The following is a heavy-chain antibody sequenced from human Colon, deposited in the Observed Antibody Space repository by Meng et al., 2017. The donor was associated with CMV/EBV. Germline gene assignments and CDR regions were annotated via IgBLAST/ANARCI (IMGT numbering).Heavy chain of an antibody. CDR1: GDSISSGTYY. V-gene: IGHV4-39*07. J-gene: IGHJ4*02. CDR3: ARGVYGGADY. Sequence: GSLRLSCTVSGDSISSGTYYWGWIRQSPGKGLEWLGSIYFTGNTFFNPSLKSRVNISRDTSKNQFSLEVTSVTAADAAVYYCARGVYGGADYWGQGTPVTVSS. D-gene: IGHD3-3*01. CDR2: IYFTGNT.